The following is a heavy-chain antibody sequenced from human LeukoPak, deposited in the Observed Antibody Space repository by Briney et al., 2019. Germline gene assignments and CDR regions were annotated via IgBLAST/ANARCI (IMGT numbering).Heavy chain of an antibody. CDR3: ARGRVSSSSWYSTYYYYFYMDV. CDR1: GGSISSSNW. D-gene: IGHD6-13*01. CDR2: IYHSGST. J-gene: IGHJ6*03. Sequence: SETLSLTCAVSGGSISSSNWWSWVRQPPGKGLEWIGEIYHSGSTNYNPSLKSRVTISVDKSKNQFSLKLSSVTAADTAVYFCARGRVSSSSWYSTYYYYFYMDVWGKGTTVTVSS. V-gene: IGHV4-4*02.